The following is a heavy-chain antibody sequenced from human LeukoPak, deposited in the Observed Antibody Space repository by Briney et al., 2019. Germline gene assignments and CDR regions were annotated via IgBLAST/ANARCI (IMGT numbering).Heavy chain of an antibody. J-gene: IGHJ4*02. CDR2: IYYSGST. CDR1: GGSISSGDYY. V-gene: IGHV4-30-4*08. D-gene: IGHD6-19*01. CDR3: ARVGIAVAEGGDY. Sequence: PSETLSLTCTVSGGSISSGDYYWSWIRQPPGKGLEWIGSIYYSGSTYYNPSLKSRVTISIDTSKNQFSLKLSSVTAADTAVYYCARVGIAVAEGGDYWGQGTLVTVSS.